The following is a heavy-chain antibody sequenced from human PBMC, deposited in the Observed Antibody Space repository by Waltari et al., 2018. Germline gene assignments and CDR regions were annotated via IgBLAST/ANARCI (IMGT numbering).Heavy chain of an antibody. CDR2: IYTSGST. CDR1: GGSISSGSYY. CDR3: ARVEQQLVYDY. D-gene: IGHD6-13*01. J-gene: IGHJ4*02. V-gene: IGHV4-61*09. Sequence: QVQLQESGPGLVKPSQTLSLTCTVSGGSISSGSYYWSWIRQPAGKGLEWIGYIYTSGSTNYNPSLKSRFTISVDTSKNQFSLKLSSVTAADTAVYYCARVEQQLVYDYWGQGTLVTVSS.